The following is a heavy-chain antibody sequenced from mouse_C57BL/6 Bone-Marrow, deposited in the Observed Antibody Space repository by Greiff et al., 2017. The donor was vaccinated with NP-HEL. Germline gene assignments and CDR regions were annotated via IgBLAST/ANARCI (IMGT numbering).Heavy chain of an antibody. CDR3: ARLLRVYFDY. CDR1: GFTFTDYY. Sequence: EVKLVESGGGLVQPGGSLSLSCAASGFTFTDYYMSWVRQPPGKALEWLGFIRNKANGYTTEYSASVKGRFTISRDNSQSILYLQMNALRAEDSATYYCARLLRVYFDYWGQGTTLTVSS. CDR2: IRNKANGYTT. J-gene: IGHJ2*01. V-gene: IGHV7-3*01. D-gene: IGHD1-1*01.